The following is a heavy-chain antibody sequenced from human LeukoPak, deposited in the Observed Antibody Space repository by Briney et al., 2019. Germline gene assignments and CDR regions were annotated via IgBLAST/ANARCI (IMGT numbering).Heavy chain of an antibody. Sequence: GGSLRLSCAASGFTVSSNNMAWVRQAPGKGLEWASVIYSGGNTYYADSVKGRFSISRDNFKNTVYLQMNSLRVEDTSVYYCARLVTGTTVINSRWFDPWGQGTLVTVS. V-gene: IGHV3-66*04. J-gene: IGHJ5*02. D-gene: IGHD4-23*01. CDR1: GFTVSSNN. CDR3: ARLVTGTTVINSRWFDP. CDR2: IYSGGNT.